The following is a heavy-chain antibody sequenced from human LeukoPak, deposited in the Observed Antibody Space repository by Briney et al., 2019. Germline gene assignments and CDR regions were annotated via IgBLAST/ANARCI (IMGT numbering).Heavy chain of an antibody. D-gene: IGHD5-24*01. CDR2: IVGSGDT. V-gene: IGHV3-23*01. CDR1: GFSISTYA. CDR3: AKDAVYGDGYSEFDY. J-gene: IGHJ4*02. Sequence: SGGSLRLSCAASGFSISTYAMSWVRQAPGKGLEWVSGIVGSGDTDYADAVQGRFTISKDNSKNIVYLQMNSLRAEDTAVYYCAKDAVYGDGYSEFDYWGQGNLVTVSS.